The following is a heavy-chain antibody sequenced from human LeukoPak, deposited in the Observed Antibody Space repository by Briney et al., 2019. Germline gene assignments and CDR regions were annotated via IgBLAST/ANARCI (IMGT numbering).Heavy chain of an antibody. D-gene: IGHD3-9*01. J-gene: IGHJ4*02. CDR2: IYPGDSVT. Sequence: GESLKISRKGSGYSFSNSWIVWVRQMPGKGREWMGIIYPGDSVTRYSPSFQGQVTISADKSISTAYLQWSSLKASDTAMYYCARSPYYDILTGYYGYWGQGTLVTVSS. CDR1: GYSFSNSW. CDR3: ARSPYYDILTGYYGY. V-gene: IGHV5-51*01.